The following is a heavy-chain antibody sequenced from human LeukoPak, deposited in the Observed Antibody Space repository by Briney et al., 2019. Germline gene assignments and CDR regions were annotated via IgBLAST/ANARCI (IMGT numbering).Heavy chain of an antibody. CDR2: IYYSGST. V-gene: IGHV4-61*01. J-gene: IGHJ5*02. Sequence: SETLSLTCTVSGYSVSSGYYWSWIRQPPGKGLEWIGYIYYSGSTNYNPSLKSRVTISVDTSKNQFSLKLSSVTAADTAVYYCARGCSSTSCYDWFDPWGQGTLVTVSS. CDR1: GYSVSSGYY. D-gene: IGHD2-2*01. CDR3: ARGCSSTSCYDWFDP.